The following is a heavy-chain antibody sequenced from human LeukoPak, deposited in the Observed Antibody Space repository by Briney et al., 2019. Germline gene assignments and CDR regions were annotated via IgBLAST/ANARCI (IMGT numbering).Heavy chain of an antibody. V-gene: IGHV4-39*07. Sequence: SETLSLTCTVSGGSISSSYYYWGWLRQPPGKGLEWIGKINHSGSTNYNPSLKSRVTISVDTPKNQFSLKLSSVTAADTAVYYCARKATADYWGQGTLVTVSS. J-gene: IGHJ4*02. CDR3: ARKATADY. CDR2: INHSGST. D-gene: IGHD5-12*01. CDR1: GGSISSSYYY.